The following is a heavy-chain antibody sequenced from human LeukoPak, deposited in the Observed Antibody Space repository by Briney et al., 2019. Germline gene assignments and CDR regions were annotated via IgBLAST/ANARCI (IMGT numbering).Heavy chain of an antibody. CDR1: GGSISSSSYY. Sequence: PSETLSLTCTVSGGSISSSSYYWGWIRQPPGKGLEWIGSIYYSGSTYYNPSVKSRVTISVDTSKNQFSLKLSSVTAADTAVYYCARDFVGMTTVTRFDPWGQGTLVTVSS. J-gene: IGHJ5*02. CDR2: IYYSGST. V-gene: IGHV4-39*07. CDR3: ARDFVGMTTVTRFDP. D-gene: IGHD4-11*01.